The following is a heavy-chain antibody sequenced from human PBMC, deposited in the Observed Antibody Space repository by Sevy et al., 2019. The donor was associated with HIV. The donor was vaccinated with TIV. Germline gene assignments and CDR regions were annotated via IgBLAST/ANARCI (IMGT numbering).Heavy chain of an antibody. J-gene: IGHJ4*02. CDR2: ISYDGRKQ. D-gene: IGHD3-10*01. CDR3: ARANYGTTSYFDY. CDR1: GFTFSDYA. Sequence: GGSLRLSCVVSGFTFSDYAMHWVRQAPGKGLEWVAVISYDGRKQYYADSVKGRFTISRDNSRNRLSLQVNSLRNEDTAVYYCARANYGTTSYFDYWGQGTPVTVSS. V-gene: IGHV3-30*04.